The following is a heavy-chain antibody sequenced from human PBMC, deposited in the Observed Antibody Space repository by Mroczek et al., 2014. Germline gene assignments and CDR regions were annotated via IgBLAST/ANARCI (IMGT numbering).Heavy chain of an antibody. D-gene: IGHD3-22*01. Sequence: QVQLVQSGAEVKKPGASVKISCKASGYTFTGYYMHWVRQAPGQGLEWMGWINPNSGGTNYAQKFQGRVTMTRDTSISTAYMELSRLRSDDTAVYYCARESNYCDSSGYSLYRAFDIWGQGTMVTVSS. CDR3: ARESNYCDSSGYSLYRAFDI. CDR2: INPNSGGT. V-gene: IGHV1-2*02. J-gene: IGHJ3*02. CDR1: GYTFTGYY.